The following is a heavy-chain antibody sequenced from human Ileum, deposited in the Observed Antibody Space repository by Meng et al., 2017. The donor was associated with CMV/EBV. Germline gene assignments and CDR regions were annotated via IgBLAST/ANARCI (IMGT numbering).Heavy chain of an antibody. Sequence: CKTSGYTVPGNKIVWVRRGHGQEAEWMGWIDTNTGNPTYAQDFTGRFVFSLDTSVKTAYLQISRLKAEDTAVYYCARDGLSGRYFDYWGQGTLVTVSS. V-gene: IGHV7-4-1*02. J-gene: IGHJ4*02. CDR2: IDTNTGNP. CDR3: ARDGLSGRYFDY. CDR1: GYTVPGNK. D-gene: IGHD1-26*01.